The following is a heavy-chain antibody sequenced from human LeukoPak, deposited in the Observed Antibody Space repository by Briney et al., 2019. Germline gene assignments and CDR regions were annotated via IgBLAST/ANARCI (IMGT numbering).Heavy chain of an antibody. CDR3: ARDYAYYDILTGSQYYYYYYGIDV. V-gene: IGHV1-18*01. D-gene: IGHD3-9*01. CDR1: GYTFTSYG. CDR2: ISTYNGNT. Sequence: ASVKVSCKASGYTFTSYGISWVRRAPGQGLEWMGWISTYNGNTNYAQKLQGRVTMTTDTSTSTAYMELRSLRSDDTAVYYCARDYAYYDILTGSQYYYYYYGIDVWGQGTTITVSS. J-gene: IGHJ6*02.